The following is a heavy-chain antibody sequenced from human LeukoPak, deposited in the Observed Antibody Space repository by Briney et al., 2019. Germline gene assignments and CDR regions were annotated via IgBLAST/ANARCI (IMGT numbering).Heavy chain of an antibody. CDR3: ARHIVETSASDS. J-gene: IGHJ4*02. D-gene: IGHD5-12*01. Sequence: GGSLRLSCAASGFTFSSFSMNWVRQAPGKGLEWVSYISSSSSAIYYADSVKGRFTISRDSAKNSLYLQMNGLRDEDTAVYYCARHIVETSASDSWGQGTLVTVSS. V-gene: IGHV3-48*02. CDR1: GFTFSSFS. CDR2: ISSSSSAI.